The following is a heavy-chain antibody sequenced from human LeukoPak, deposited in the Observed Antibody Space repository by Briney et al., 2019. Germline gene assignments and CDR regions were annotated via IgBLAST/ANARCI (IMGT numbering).Heavy chain of an antibody. D-gene: IGHD3-22*01. J-gene: IGHJ4*02. CDR3: AKDMSYDSSGPSFDY. Sequence: PGRXXRLSCAASGFTFDDYAMHWVGHAPGKGLEWVSGISWNSGSIVYADSVKGRFTISRDKGKKSLYLQMTSLRAEDMALYYCAKDMSYDSSGPSFDYWGQGTLVTVSS. CDR2: ISWNSGSI. CDR1: GFTFDDYA. V-gene: IGHV3-9*03.